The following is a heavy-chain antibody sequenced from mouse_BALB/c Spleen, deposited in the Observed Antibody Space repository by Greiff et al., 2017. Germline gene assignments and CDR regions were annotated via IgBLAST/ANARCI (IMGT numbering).Heavy chain of an antibody. V-gene: IGHV5-12-2*01. CDR1: GFTFSSYT. CDR3: ARHLYYGSSYYAMDY. J-gene: IGHJ4*01. D-gene: IGHD1-1*01. Sequence: EVKLVESGGGLVQPGGSLKLSCAASGFTFSSYTMSWVRQTPEKRLEWVAYISNGGGSTYYPDTVKGRFTISRDNAKNTLYLQMSSLKSEDTAMYYCARHLYYGSSYYAMDYWGQGTSVTVSS. CDR2: ISNGGGST.